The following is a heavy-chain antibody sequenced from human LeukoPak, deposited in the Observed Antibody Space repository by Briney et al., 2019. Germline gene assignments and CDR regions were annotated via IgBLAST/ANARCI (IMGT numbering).Heavy chain of an antibody. D-gene: IGHD5-24*01. CDR1: GFTFSIYG. J-gene: IGHJ4*02. V-gene: IGHV3-30*02. CDR2: IRYDGNSK. CDR3: VRGGGRDGYFY. Sequence: HTGGSLRLSCAASGFTFSIYGMHWVRQAPGKGLEWVAFIRYDGNSKYYTDSVKGRFTISRDNSKNTLYLQMNSLRAEDTAVYYCVRGGGRDGYFYWGQGTLVTVSS.